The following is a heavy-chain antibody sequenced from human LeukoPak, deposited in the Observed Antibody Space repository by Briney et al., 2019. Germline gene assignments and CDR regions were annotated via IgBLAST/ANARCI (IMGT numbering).Heavy chain of an antibody. Sequence: ASETLSLTCAVYGESLNYYYWSWIRQSPGKGLEWVGDIFDGKTINYNPSLKSRVTISAATSSQQFSLNLKSVTAADTAVYFCASGAWAARLNSWAQGALVIVSS. CDR3: ASGAWAARLNS. V-gene: IGHV4-34*12. CDR1: GESLNYYY. CDR2: IFDGKTI. J-gene: IGHJ4*02. D-gene: IGHD4-23*01.